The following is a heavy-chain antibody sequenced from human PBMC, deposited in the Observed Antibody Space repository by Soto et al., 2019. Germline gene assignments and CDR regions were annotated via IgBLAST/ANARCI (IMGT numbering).Heavy chain of an antibody. CDR2: IDPSDSYT. D-gene: IGHD2-2*01. CDR3: ASPLGYCSSTSCPDYDYYYYGMDV. CDR1: GYSFTSYW. J-gene: IGHJ6*02. V-gene: IGHV5-10-1*01. Sequence: GESLKISCKGSGYSFTSYWISWVRQMPGKGLEWMGRIDPSDSYTNYSPSFQGHVTISADKSISTAYLQWSSLKASDTAMYYCASPLGYCSSTSCPDYDYYYYGMDVWGQGTTVTVSS.